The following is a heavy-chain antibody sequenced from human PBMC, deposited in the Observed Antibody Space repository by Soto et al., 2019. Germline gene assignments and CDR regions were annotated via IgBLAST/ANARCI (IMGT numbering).Heavy chain of an antibody. J-gene: IGHJ3*02. Sequence: SETLSLTCTVSGGSISSGGYYWSWIRQHPGKGLEWIGYIYYSGSTYYNPSLKSRVAISVDTSKNQFSLKLSSVTAADTAVYYCARVVTIFAGNDAFDIWGQGTMVTVSS. CDR3: ARVVTIFAGNDAFDI. CDR2: IYYSGST. V-gene: IGHV4-31*03. D-gene: IGHD3-3*01. CDR1: GGSISSGGYY.